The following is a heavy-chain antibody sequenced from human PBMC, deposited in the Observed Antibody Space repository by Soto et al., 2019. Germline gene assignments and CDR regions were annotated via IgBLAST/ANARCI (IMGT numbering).Heavy chain of an antibody. J-gene: IGHJ3*02. V-gene: IGHV3-48*03. CDR1: GFTFSSYD. CDR2: IISSGSTI. CDR3: ARGTADLQGDFDI. Sequence: XGSLRLSCAASGFTFSSYDMNWVRQAPGKGLEWVSYIISSGSTIYYADSVKGRFTISSDNAKNSLYLQMNSLRAEDTAVYYCARGTADLQGDFDIWGQGAMVTVSS. D-gene: IGHD4-4*01.